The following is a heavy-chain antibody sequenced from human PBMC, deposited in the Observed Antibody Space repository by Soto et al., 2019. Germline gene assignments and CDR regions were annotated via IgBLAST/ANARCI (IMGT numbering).Heavy chain of an antibody. Sequence: QVQLVESGGGLVKPGGSLRLSCAASGFTFSDYYMSWIRRAPGKGLEWVSYINSSSTYTNYADSVKGRFTISRDNAKNSLYMQMNRLRAEDTAVYYCARIIAAAGGRGYFDLWGSGTLVTVSS. J-gene: IGHJ2*01. V-gene: IGHV3-11*05. CDR2: INSSSTYT. D-gene: IGHD6-13*01. CDR3: ARIIAAAGGRGYFDL. CDR1: GFTFSDYY.